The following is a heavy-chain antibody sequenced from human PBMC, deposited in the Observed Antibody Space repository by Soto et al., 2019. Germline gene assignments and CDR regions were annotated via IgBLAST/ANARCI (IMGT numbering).Heavy chain of an antibody. CDR1: GYIFTTYG. CDR2: ISAHNGNT. Sequence: QVHLVQSGAEVKKPGASVKVSCKGSGYIFTTYGITWVRQAPGQGLEWMGWISAHNGNTNYAQKLQGRVTVTRDTSTRTAYMELRNLRSDDTALHYCARRRYGDYWGQGALVTVSS. J-gene: IGHJ4*02. CDR3: ARRRYGDY. V-gene: IGHV1-18*01. D-gene: IGHD1-1*01.